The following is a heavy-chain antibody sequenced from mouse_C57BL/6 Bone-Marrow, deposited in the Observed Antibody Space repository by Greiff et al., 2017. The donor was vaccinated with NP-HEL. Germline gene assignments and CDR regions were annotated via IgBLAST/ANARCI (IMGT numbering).Heavy chain of an antibody. V-gene: IGHV1-52*01. CDR3: ERRYNGSRVDWYFDV. D-gene: IGHD1-1*01. J-gene: IGHJ1*03. CDR1: GYTFTSHW. CDR2: IDPSDSET. Sequence: VQLQQPGAELVRPGSSVKLSRKASGYTFTSHWMHWVKQRPIQGLEWIGNIDPSDSETHYNQKFKDKATLTVDNSSSTAYMPLSSLTSEDSAVFFCERRYNGSRVDWYFDVWGKGTTVTVSS.